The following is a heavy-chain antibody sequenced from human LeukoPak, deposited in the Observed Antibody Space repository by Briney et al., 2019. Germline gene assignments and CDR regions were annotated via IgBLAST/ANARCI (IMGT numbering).Heavy chain of an antibody. D-gene: IGHD1-26*01. CDR3: TRVSGSYSYYYYYSMDV. CDR1: GFTFGDYA. Sequence: GGSLRLSCTASGFTFGDYAMSWVRQAPGKGLEWVGFIRSKACGGTTEYAASVKGRVTISRDDSKSIAYLQMNSLKTEDTAVYYCTRVSGSYSYYYYYSMDVWGQGTTVTVSS. J-gene: IGHJ6*02. V-gene: IGHV3-49*04. CDR2: IRSKACGGTT.